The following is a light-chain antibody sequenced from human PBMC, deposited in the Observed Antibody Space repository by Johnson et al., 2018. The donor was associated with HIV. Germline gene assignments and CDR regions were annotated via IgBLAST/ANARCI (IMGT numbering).Light chain of an antibody. CDR3: GAWDSSLSAHFV. CDR1: SSNIGNNY. J-gene: IGLJ1*01. Sequence: QSFLTQPPSVSAAPGQKVTISCSGSSSNIGNNYVSWYQQLPGTAPKLLIYDDNKRPSGIPDRFSASKSGTSATLVITGLQTGDEADYYCGAWDSSLSAHFVFGTGTKVTVL. V-gene: IGLV1-51*01. CDR2: DDN.